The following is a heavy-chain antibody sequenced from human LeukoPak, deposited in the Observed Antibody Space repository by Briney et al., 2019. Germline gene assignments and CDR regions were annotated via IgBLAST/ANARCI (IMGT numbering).Heavy chain of an antibody. CDR3: ARARDNGNYEAFDI. Sequence: PGGSLRLSCAASGFSFSDYYMSWIRQAPGKGLEWVSYISDSGNTIHTPASVKGRSTTPKNNAKNSPYLQITSPRAKTTAVYSLARARDNGNYEAFDIWGEGTIVTVSS. CDR2: ISDSGNTI. J-gene: IGHJ3*02. CDR1: GFSFSDYY. V-gene: IGHV3-11*01. D-gene: IGHD1-7*01.